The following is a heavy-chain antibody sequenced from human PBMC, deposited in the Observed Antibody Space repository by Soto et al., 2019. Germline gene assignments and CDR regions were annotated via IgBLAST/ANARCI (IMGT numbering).Heavy chain of an antibody. Sequence: QVQLVESGGGGVKPGRSLRLSSAASGFTFSSYGMPWVRQAPGKGLEWVAVMSWDGSDEFYEETVKGRFTVSRDNSRNTLYLQMNSLRPEDTAVYYCAKEGCSGGICYGFDYWGQGTLVTVSS. CDR1: GFTFSSYG. D-gene: IGHD2-15*01. V-gene: IGHV3-30*18. CDR3: AKEGCSGGICYGFDY. J-gene: IGHJ4*02. CDR2: MSWDGSDE.